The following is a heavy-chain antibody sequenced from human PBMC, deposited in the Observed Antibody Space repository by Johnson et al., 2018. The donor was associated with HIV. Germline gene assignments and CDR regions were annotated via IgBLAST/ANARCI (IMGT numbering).Heavy chain of an antibody. CDR1: GFTFSDYY. Sequence: QVQLVESGGGLVKPGGSLRLSCAASGFTFSDYYMSWIRQAPGRGLAWVAVISYDGSNKYYADSVKGRFTISRDNSKNTLYLQMNSLRSEDTAVYYCARGDTMIVVVDNAFDIWGQGTMVTVSS. D-gene: IGHD3-22*01. J-gene: IGHJ3*02. CDR3: ARGDTMIVVVDNAFDI. CDR2: ISYDGSNK. V-gene: IGHV3-30*03.